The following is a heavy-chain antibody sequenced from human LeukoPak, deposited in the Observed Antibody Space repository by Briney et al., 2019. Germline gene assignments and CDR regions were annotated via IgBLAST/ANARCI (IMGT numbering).Heavy chain of an antibody. Sequence: GGSLRLSCAASGFTFSSYSMNWVRQAPGKGLEWVGFIRSKAYGGTTEYAASVTGRFSISRDDSKSIAYLQMNSLKIEDTAVYYCTRDPADYRSSWYWFDPWGQGTLVTVSS. J-gene: IGHJ5*02. D-gene: IGHD6-13*01. CDR2: IRSKAYGGTT. CDR1: GFTFSSYS. V-gene: IGHV3-49*04. CDR3: TRDPADYRSSWYWFDP.